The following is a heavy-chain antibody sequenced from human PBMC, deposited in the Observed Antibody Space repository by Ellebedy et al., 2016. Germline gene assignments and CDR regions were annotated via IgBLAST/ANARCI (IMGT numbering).Heavy chain of an antibody. J-gene: IGHJ4*02. CDR2: INHSGST. D-gene: IGHD5-24*01. V-gene: IGHV4-34*01. CDR3: ARARSAAGNNFFDY. Sequence: SETLSLXXAVYGGSFSGYYWSWIRQPPGKGLEWIGEINHSGSTNYNPSLKSRVTISVDTSKNQFSLKLSSVTAADTAVYYCARARSAAGNNFFDYWGQGTLVTVSS. CDR1: GGSFSGYY.